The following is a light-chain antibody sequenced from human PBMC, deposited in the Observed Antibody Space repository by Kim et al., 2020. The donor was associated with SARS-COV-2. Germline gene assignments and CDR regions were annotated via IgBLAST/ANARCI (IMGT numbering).Light chain of an antibody. CDR2: GAS. CDR1: QSVVRN. Sequence: SPGERATLSCRASQSVVRNLAWYQQKPGQAPRLVIYGASTRATGVPARFSGSGYGTEFTLTISSLQSEDFAVYYCQQYNNWPPLTFGPGTRVDIK. J-gene: IGKJ3*01. CDR3: QQYNNWPPLT. V-gene: IGKV3-15*01.